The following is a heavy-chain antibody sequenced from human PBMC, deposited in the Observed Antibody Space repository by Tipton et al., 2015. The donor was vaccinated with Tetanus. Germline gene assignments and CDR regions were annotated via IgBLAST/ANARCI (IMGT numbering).Heavy chain of an antibody. D-gene: IGHD6-13*01. Sequence: QSGAEVKKPGASVKVSCKASGYTFTSYAMNWVRQTPGQGLEWMGWINTNTGNPTYAQGFTGRFVFSLDTSVSTAYLQISSLKAEDTAVYYCARGPIAAAGTSDAFDIWGQGTMVTVSS. CDR1: GYTFTSYA. V-gene: IGHV7-4-1*02. CDR2: INTNTGNP. J-gene: IGHJ3*02. CDR3: ARGPIAAAGTSDAFDI.